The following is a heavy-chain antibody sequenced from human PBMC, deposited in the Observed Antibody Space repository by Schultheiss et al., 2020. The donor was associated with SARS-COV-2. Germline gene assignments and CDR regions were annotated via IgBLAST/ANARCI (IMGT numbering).Heavy chain of an antibody. CDR2: INSDGSAS. Sequence: GGSLRLSCAASGFTFRNYWMHWVRQIPGKGLVWVSRINSDGSASSYADSVKGRFTISRENAKNSLYLQMNSLRAGDTAVYYCARGGAPLSYYYYYYMDVWGKGTTVTVSS. J-gene: IGHJ6*03. CDR1: GFTFRNYW. CDR3: ARGGAPLSYYYYYYMDV. V-gene: IGHV3-74*01.